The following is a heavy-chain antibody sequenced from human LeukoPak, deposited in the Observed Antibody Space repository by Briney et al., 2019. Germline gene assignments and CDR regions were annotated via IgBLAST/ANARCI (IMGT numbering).Heavy chain of an antibody. CDR1: GGSISSGGYS. V-gene: IGHV4-30-2*01. D-gene: IGHD3-3*01. J-gene: IGHJ5*02. CDR3: ARASITTFGVEEVRFDP. Sequence: PSETLSLTCAVSGGSISSGGYSWSWIRQPPGKGLEWIGYIYHSGSTYYNPSLKSRVTISVDRSKNQFSLKLSSVTAADTAVYYCARASITTFGVEEVRFDPWGQGTLVTVSS. CDR2: IYHSGST.